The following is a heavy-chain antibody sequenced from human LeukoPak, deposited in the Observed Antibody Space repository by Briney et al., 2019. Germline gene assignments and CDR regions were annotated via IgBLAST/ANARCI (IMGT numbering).Heavy chain of an antibody. CDR3: ARASGGYRSFDY. CDR1: GGSISSYY. CDR2: IYYSGST. Sequence: PSETLSLTCTVSGGSISSYYWSWIRQPPGKGLEWIGYIYYSGSTNYNPSLKTRVTISVDTSKNQLSLKLSSVTAADTAVYYCARASGGYRSFDYWGQGTLVTDPS. V-gene: IGHV4-59*01. D-gene: IGHD1-26*01. J-gene: IGHJ4*02.